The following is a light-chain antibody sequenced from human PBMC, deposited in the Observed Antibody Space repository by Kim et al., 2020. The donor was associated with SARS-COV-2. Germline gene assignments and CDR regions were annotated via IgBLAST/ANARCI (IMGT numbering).Light chain of an antibody. CDR2: GKN. V-gene: IGLV3-19*01. CDR1: SLRSYY. CDR3: NSRDSSGNHVV. J-gene: IGLJ2*01. Sequence: AVGPTVRITCQGDSLRSYYASWYQQKPGQAPVLVIYGKNNRPSGIPDRFSGSSSGNTASVTITGAQAEDEADYYCNSRDSSGNHVVFGGGTQLTVL.